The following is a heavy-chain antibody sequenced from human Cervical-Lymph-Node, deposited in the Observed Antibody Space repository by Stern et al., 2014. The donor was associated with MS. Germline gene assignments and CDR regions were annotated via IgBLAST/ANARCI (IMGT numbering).Heavy chain of an antibody. J-gene: IGHJ6*02. CDR1: GGSISSSNYY. D-gene: IGHD4-11*01. CDR3: ARHDYSNFYYGLDV. CDR2: IYYSGRT. V-gene: IGHV4-39*01. Sequence: QVQLQESGPGLVKPSETLSLTCIVSGGSISSSNYYWGWIRQAPGKGLEWIGNIYYSGRTYYNPSLESRVTISVSTSQNQLSLKLSSVTAADTAVFYCARHDYSNFYYGLDVWGQGTTVTVSS.